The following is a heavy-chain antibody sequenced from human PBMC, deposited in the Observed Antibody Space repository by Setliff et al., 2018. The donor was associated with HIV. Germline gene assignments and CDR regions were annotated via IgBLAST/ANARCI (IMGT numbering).Heavy chain of an antibody. D-gene: IGHD2-21*02. V-gene: IGHV4-4*07. CDR1: GASITTHW. J-gene: IGHJ4*02. Sequence: SETLSLTCTVSGASITTHWWSWIRQPAGKGLEWIGRFSSSGSTNYNSSFESRVTMSVDTSKNQFYLNLRSVTATDTAIYSCARSRHCGSDCYFDLSGQGTLVTSPQ. CDR2: FSSSGST. CDR3: ARSRHCGSDCYFDL.